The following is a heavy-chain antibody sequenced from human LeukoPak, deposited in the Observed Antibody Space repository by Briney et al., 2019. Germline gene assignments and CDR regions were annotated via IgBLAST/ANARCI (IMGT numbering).Heavy chain of an antibody. D-gene: IGHD1-26*01. CDR3: ARGAGYSREVNYYYYMDV. Sequence: PSETLSLTCTVSYDSIGTYLWNWVRQPAGKGLEWIGRIFASGSTFYSPPLKSRVTMSVDTSKSQFSLKLNSVTAADTAVYYCARGAGYSREVNYYYYMDVWGKGTTVTVSS. CDR2: IFASGST. V-gene: IGHV4-4*07. CDR1: YDSIGTYL. J-gene: IGHJ6*03.